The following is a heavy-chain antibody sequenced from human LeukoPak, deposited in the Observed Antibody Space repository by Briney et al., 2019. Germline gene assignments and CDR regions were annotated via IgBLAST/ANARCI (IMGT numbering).Heavy chain of an antibody. D-gene: IGHD6-19*01. CDR2: TYYRSKWYN. V-gene: IGHV6-1*01. J-gene: IGHJ5*02. CDR3: ARVGSGWYGEPAENNWSDP. CDR1: GDSVSSNSAA. Sequence: SQTLSLTCAISGDSVSSNSAAWNWIRQSPSRGLEWLGRTYYRSKWYNDYAVSVKSRITINPDTSKNQFSLQLNSVTPEDTAVYYCARVGSGWYGEPAENNWSDPWGQGTLVTVSS.